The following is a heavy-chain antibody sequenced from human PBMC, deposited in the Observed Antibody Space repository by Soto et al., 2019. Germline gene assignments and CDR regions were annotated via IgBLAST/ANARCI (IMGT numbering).Heavy chain of an antibody. V-gene: IGHV1-2*04. J-gene: IGHJ4*02. Sequence: ASVKVSCKASGYTFTGYYMHWVRQAPGQGLEWMGWINPNSGGTNYAQKFQGWVTMTRDTSISTAYMELSRLRSDDTAVYYCARPRDSSGYYYEFDYWGQGTLVTVSS. CDR3: ARPRDSSGYYYEFDY. D-gene: IGHD3-22*01. CDR2: INPNSGGT. CDR1: GYTFTGYY.